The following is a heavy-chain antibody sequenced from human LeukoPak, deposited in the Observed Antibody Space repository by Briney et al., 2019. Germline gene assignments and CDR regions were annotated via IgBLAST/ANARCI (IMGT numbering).Heavy chain of an antibody. CDR3: ARGRVSSSTWYSTYYYFFYMDF. V-gene: IGHV4-59*01. CDR1: GGSISNYY. D-gene: IGHD4-11*01. J-gene: IGHJ6*03. CDR2: IYYSGST. Sequence: SETLSLTCTVSGGSISNYYWSWIRQPPGKGLEWIGYIYYSGSTNYNPSFKSRVTISVDTSKNQFSLKLRSVTAADTAVYFCARGRVSSSTWYSTYYYFFYMDFWGKGTTVTVSS.